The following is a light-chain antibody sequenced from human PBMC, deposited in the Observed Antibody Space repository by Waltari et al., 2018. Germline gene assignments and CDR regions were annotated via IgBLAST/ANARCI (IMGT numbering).Light chain of an antibody. Sequence: QSVLTQPPSVSGAPGQRVTISCTGSSPNIRAGYDVHWYPQLPGTAPKLLMYGNTRRPSGVPDRFSGSKSGTSASLAITGLQAEDEADYYCQSYDSSLSAWVFGGGTKLTVL. CDR2: GNT. V-gene: IGLV1-40*01. CDR1: SPNIRAGYD. J-gene: IGLJ3*02. CDR3: QSYDSSLSAWV.